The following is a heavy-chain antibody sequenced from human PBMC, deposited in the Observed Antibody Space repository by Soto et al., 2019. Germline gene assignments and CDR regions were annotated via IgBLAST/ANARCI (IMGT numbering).Heavy chain of an antibody. CDR3: AADTSRGCSWSWGFQY. CDR1: GFIFTTNS. CDR2: ISSSGTFK. Sequence: GGSLRLSCVTSGFIFTTNSMNWVRQVPEKGLQWLSSISSSGTFKSYGDSVKGRFTISRDNAKNSLFLEMNNLRGEDTGLYYCAADTSRGCSWSWGFQYWGPGTLVTDSP. D-gene: IGHD2-15*01. J-gene: IGHJ4*01. V-gene: IGHV3-21*01.